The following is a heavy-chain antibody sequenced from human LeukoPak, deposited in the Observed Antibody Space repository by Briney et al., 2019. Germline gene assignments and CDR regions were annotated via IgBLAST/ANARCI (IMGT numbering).Heavy chain of an antibody. CDR1: GFTFSSYG. V-gene: IGHV3-30*02. CDR3: AKDGVNSGSYFLDY. Sequence: QAGGSLRLSCAASGFTFSSYGMHWVRQAPGKGPEWVAFIRYDGSNKYYADSVKGRFTISRDNSKNTLYLQMNSLRAEDTAVYYCAKDGVNSGSYFLDYWGQGTLVTVSS. CDR2: IRYDGSNK. D-gene: IGHD1-26*01. J-gene: IGHJ4*02.